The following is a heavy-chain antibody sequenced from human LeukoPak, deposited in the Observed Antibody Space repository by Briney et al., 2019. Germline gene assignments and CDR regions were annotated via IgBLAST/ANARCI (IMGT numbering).Heavy chain of an antibody. V-gene: IGHV3-23*01. CDR1: GLTFSSYA. J-gene: IGHJ6*02. Sequence: PGGSLRLSCAASGLTFSSYAMSWVRQAPGKGLEWVLGTSGSGGSTYYADSVKGGFTISRNNSKNTLYLQMNSQRAEDTAVYYCAKGSGNYPRGPYGVDVWGQGTTVTVSS. D-gene: IGHD1-26*01. CDR2: TSGSGGST. CDR3: AKGSGNYPRGPYGVDV.